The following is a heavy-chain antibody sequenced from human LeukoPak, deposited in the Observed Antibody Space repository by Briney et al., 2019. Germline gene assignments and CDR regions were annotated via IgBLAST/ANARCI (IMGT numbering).Heavy chain of an antibody. CDR1: GYTFTSYG. Sequence: ASVKVSCKASGYTFTSYGISWVRQAPGQGLEWMGLISAYNGNTNYAQKLQGRVTMTTDTSTSTAYMELRSLRSDDTAVYYCAKEGVGTLIGPEYDILTYFDYWGQGTLATVS. D-gene: IGHD3-9*01. CDR2: ISAYNGNT. V-gene: IGHV1-18*01. J-gene: IGHJ4*02. CDR3: AKEGVGTLIGPEYDILTYFDY.